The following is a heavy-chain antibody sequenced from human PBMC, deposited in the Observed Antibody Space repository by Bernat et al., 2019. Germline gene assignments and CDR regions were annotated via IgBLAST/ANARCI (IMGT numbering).Heavy chain of an antibody. CDR2: INPNSGGT. Sequence: QVQLVQSGAEVKKPGASVKVSCKASGYTFTGYYMHWVRQAPGQGLEWMGRINPNSGGTNYAQKFQGRVTMTRDTSISTAYMELSRLRSDDTAVYYCASDVTMVQEFNRFDPWGQGTLVTVSS. J-gene: IGHJ5*02. CDR3: ASDVTMVQEFNRFDP. CDR1: GYTFTGYY. V-gene: IGHV1-2*06. D-gene: IGHD3-10*01.